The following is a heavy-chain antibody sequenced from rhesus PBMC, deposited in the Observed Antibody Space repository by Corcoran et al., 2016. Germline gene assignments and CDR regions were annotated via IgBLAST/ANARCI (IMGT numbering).Heavy chain of an antibody. CDR1: GGSISDTYY. CDR3: AIREYSYSSDS. Sequence: QVQLQESGPGLVKPSETLSLTCAVSGGSISDTYYWHWIRQPPGKGLEWIGMIYGNRANNYYNPSLKSRVTISKDTSKNQCVLKLSSVTAADTAVYYCAIREYSYSSDSWGQGVLVTVSS. J-gene: IGHJ4*01. V-gene: IGHV4S9*01. CDR2: IYGNRANN. D-gene: IGHD5-12*01.